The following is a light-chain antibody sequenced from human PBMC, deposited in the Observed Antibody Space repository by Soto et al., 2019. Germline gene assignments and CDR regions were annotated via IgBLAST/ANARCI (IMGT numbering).Light chain of an antibody. CDR3: QQRSNWPPWT. Sequence: AIRMTQSPSSFSASTGDRVTITCRASQGISIALAWYQQKPGKAPKLLIYDASSLGSGVPSRFSGSGSGTDFTLTISSLEPEDFAVYYCQQRSNWPPWTFGQGTKVDI. J-gene: IGKJ1*01. CDR1: QGISIA. V-gene: IGKV1D-13*01. CDR2: DAS.